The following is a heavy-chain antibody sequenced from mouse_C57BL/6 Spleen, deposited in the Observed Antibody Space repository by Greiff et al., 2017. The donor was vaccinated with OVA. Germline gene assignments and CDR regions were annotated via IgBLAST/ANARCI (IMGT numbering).Heavy chain of an antibody. D-gene: IGHD1-1*01. Sequence: QVQLQQSGPELVKPGASVKLSCKASGYTFTSYDINWVKQRPGQGLEWIGWIHPSDGGTKYNEKFKGKATLTVATSSSTAYMELHSLTSEDSAVYFCARAGGSSDGWFADWGQGTLVTVSA. J-gene: IGHJ3*01. CDR1: GYTFTSYD. V-gene: IGHV1-85*01. CDR3: ARAGGSSDGWFAD. CDR2: IHPSDGGT.